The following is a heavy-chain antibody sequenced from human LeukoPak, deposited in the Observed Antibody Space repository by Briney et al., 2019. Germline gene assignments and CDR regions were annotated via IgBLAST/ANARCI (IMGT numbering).Heavy chain of an antibody. J-gene: IGHJ6*02. Sequence: SETLSLTCTVSGGSISSYYWSWIRQPPGKGLEWIGYIYYNGSTNYNPSLKSRVTISVDTSKNQFSLKLSSVTAADTAVYYCARVSDAGSYYYYGMDVWGQGTTVTVSS. CDR3: ARVSDAGSYYYYGMDV. V-gene: IGHV4-59*08. CDR2: IYYNGST. CDR1: GGSISSYY. D-gene: IGHD6-13*01.